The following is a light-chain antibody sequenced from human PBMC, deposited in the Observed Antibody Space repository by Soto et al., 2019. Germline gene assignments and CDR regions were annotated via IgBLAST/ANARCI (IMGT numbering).Light chain of an antibody. CDR3: QQYNSLTWT. CDR2: DAS. V-gene: IGKV1-17*01. CDR1: QGIRND. Sequence: IQMTQSPSSLSASVGDTVTITCRASQGIRNDLGWYQQKPGKAPKLLIYDASSLESGVPSRFSGSGSGTEFTLTINSLEPEDFATYFCQQYNSLTWTFGQGTKVDI. J-gene: IGKJ1*01.